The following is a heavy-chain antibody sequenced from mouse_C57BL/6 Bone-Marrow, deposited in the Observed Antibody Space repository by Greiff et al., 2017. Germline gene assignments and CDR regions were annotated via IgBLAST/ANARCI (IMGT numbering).Heavy chain of an antibody. Sequence: VKLMESGPGLVQHSQSLSITCTVSGFSLTSYGVHWVRQSPGKGLEWRGVIWRGGSTDYNAAVMSRLSITKDNSKSQVFFKMNSLQADDTAIYYCAKEDYYGSSYVWFAYWGQGTLVTVSA. CDR2: IWRGGST. J-gene: IGHJ3*01. V-gene: IGHV2-5*01. CDR3: AKEDYYGSSYVWFAY. CDR1: GFSLTSYG. D-gene: IGHD1-1*01.